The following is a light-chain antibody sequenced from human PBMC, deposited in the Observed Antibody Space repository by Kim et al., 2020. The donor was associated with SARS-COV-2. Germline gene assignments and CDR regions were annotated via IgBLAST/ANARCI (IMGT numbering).Light chain of an antibody. Sequence: PGERATLSCRASQSVRSYLAWYQQKPGQTPRLLIYDASNRATGIPARFSGSGSGTDFTLTISSLEPEDFAVYYCQQRSNWPPEYTFGQGTKLEI. CDR2: DAS. CDR3: QQRSNWPPEYT. V-gene: IGKV3-11*01. J-gene: IGKJ2*01. CDR1: QSVRSY.